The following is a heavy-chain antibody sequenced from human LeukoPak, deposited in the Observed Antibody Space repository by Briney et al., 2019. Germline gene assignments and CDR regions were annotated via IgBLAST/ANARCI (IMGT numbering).Heavy chain of an antibody. CDR2: INHSGST. Sequence: SETLSLTCAVYGGSFSGYYWSWIRQPPGKGLEWIGEINHSGSTNYNPSLKSRVTISVDTSKNQFSLKLSSVTAADTAVYYCARMRRTYSSSWYVGYFDYWSQGTLVTVSS. CDR3: ARMRRTYSSSWYVGYFDY. D-gene: IGHD6-13*01. CDR1: GGSFSGYY. V-gene: IGHV4-34*01. J-gene: IGHJ4*02.